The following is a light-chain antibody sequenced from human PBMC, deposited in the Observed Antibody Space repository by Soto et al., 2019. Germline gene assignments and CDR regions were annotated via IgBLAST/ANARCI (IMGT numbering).Light chain of an antibody. J-gene: IGKJ2*01. V-gene: IGKV1-39*01. CDR1: QSISTY. CDR2: AAS. Sequence: DIPMTQSPSPLSASVGDRVTITCRASQSISTYLNWYHQKPGKAPKLLIYAASSLQSGVPSRFSGSGSGTDFTLTISSLQPEDFATYYCQQSYSTPYTFGQETKLEIK. CDR3: QQSYSTPYT.